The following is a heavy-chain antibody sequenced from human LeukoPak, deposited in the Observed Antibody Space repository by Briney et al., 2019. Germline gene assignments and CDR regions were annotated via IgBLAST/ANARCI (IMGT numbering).Heavy chain of an antibody. Sequence: ASVKVSCMACGYTFTRYGISWVRQAPGQGLEWMGWISAYNGNTNYAQKLQGRVTMTTDTSTSTAYMELRSLRSDDTAVYYCARVVAELWFFDYWGQGTLVTVSS. V-gene: IGHV1-18*01. CDR2: ISAYNGNT. D-gene: IGHD5-18*01. J-gene: IGHJ4*02. CDR3: ARVVAELWFFDY. CDR1: GYTFTRYG.